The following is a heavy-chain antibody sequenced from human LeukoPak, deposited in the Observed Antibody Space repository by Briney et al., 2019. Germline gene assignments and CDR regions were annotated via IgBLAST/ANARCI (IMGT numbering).Heavy chain of an antibody. J-gene: IGHJ4*02. CDR3: ARHHSSGGYFFAN. CDR2: INPNTGDT. V-gene: IGHV1-2*02. CDR1: GYMFTNYY. Sequence: ASMKVSCKASGYMFTNYYMHWVRQAPGQGLEWLGWINPNTGDTNYAQKFQGGVTMTRDTSITTVYMDLSSLRSDDTALYYCARHHSSGGYFFANWGQGTLVTVSS. D-gene: IGHD1-26*01.